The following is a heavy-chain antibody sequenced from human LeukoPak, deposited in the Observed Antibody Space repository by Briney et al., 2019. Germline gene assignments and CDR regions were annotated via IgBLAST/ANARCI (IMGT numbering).Heavy chain of an antibody. CDR3: ARDPLVDTAMDYYYYYGMDV. CDR1: GGTFSSYT. D-gene: IGHD5-18*01. Sequence: ASVKVSCKASGGTFSSYTISWVRQAPGQGLEWMGRIIPILGIANYAQKFQGRVTITADKSTRTAYMELSSLRSEDTAVYYCARDPLVDTAMDYYYYYGMDVWGQGTTVTVSS. J-gene: IGHJ6*02. CDR2: IIPILGIA. V-gene: IGHV1-69*04.